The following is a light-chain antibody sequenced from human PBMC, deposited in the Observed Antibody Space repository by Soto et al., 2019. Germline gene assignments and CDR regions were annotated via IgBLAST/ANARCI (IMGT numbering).Light chain of an antibody. CDR2: AAS. CDR1: QGISSY. CDR3: QHYNSYSEA. J-gene: IGKJ1*01. V-gene: IGKV1-9*01. Sequence: DIQLTQSPSFLSASVGDRITITCRASQGISSYLAWYQQKPGQAPKLLIYAASTLQSGVPSRFSGSGSGTEFTLTISSLQPDDFATYYCQHYNSYSEAFGQGTKVAIK.